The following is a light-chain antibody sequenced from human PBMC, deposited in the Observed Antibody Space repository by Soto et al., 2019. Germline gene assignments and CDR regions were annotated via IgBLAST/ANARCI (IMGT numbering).Light chain of an antibody. CDR1: SSDVGGYNY. CDR2: DVN. V-gene: IGLV2-11*01. Sequence: QSVLTQPRSVSGSPGQSVTISCTGTSSDVGGYNYVSWYQQHPGKAPKLIIYDVNKRPSGVPDRFSGSKSGNTASLNISGLQADDEADYYCCSYAGSYTYWVFGGGTKLTVL. CDR3: CSYAGSYTYWV. J-gene: IGLJ3*02.